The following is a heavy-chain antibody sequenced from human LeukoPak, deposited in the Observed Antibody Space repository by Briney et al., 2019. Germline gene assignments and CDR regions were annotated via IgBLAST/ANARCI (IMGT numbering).Heavy chain of an antibody. CDR2: IYTSGST. J-gene: IGHJ4*02. V-gene: IGHV4-4*07. D-gene: IGHD2-8*01. Sequence: PSETLSLTCTVSGGSISSYYWSWIRQPAGKGLEWIGRIYTSGSTNYNPSLKSRVTISVDKSKNQFSLKLSSVTAADTGVYYCASRYCPNKYCHLIGAFWGQGTLVTVSA. CDR1: GGSISSYY. CDR3: ASRYCPNKYCHLIGAF.